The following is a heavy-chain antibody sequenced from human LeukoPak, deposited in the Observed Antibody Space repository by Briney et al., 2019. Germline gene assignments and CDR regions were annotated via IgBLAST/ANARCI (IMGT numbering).Heavy chain of an antibody. CDR2: IIPIFGTA. CDR3: AIWFGELLGVRTHIDY. Sequence: ASVKVSCKASGGTFSSYAISWVRQAPGQGLEWMGGIIPIFGTANYAQKFQGRVTITADESTSTAYMELSSLRSEDTAVYYCAIWFGELLGVRTHIDYWGQGTLVTVSS. D-gene: IGHD3-10*01. J-gene: IGHJ4*02. CDR1: GGTFSSYA. V-gene: IGHV1-69*13.